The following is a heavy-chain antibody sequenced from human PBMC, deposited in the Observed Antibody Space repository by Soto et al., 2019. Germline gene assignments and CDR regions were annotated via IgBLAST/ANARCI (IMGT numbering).Heavy chain of an antibody. CDR3: AKDMSGSGTYSTFDH. Sequence: QVQLVESGGGVVQPGGSLRLSCAASAFSFSSYAMHWVRQAPGKGLEWVALISLDGGNTNYADFVEGRFTISRDNSKNTLLLQMNSLRTEDTATYYCAKDMSGSGTYSTFDHWGRGALVTVSS. J-gene: IGHJ4*02. V-gene: IGHV3-30*18. D-gene: IGHD3-10*01. CDR1: AFSFSSYA. CDR2: ISLDGGNT.